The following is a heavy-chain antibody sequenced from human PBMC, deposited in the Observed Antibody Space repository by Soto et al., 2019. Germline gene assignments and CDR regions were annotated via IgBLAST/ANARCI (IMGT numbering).Heavy chain of an antibody. CDR2: VSGSGYST. CDR3: AKDKTCSITTCMPFDY. J-gene: IGHJ4*02. D-gene: IGHD2-2*01. CDR1: GFTFSTYA. V-gene: IGHV3-23*01. Sequence: GGSLRLSCAASGFTFSTYAMSWVRQAPGKGLEWVSGVSGSGYSTYYADSVKGRFTISRDNSKNTLYLQLNSLRAEDTAVYYCAKDKTCSITTCMPFDYWRQGTLVTVSS.